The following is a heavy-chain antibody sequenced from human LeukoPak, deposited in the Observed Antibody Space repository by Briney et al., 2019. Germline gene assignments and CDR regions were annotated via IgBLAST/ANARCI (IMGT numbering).Heavy chain of an antibody. V-gene: IGHV1-69*08. D-gene: IGHD5-12*01. CDR3: VRSGYDYDWFDP. CDR2: IIAILDTA. CDR1: GYISTNYY. Sequence: SVKVSCKASGYISTNYYMHWVRQAPGQGLEWMGRIIAILDTAHYAQKFQGRFTITADKSTTTVYMELSSLRSDDTAVYYCVRSGYDYDWFDPWGQGTLVTVSS. J-gene: IGHJ5*02.